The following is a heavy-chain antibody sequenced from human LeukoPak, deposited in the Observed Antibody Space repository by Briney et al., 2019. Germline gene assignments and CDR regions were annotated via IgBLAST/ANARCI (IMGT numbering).Heavy chain of an antibody. V-gene: IGHV1-18*01. D-gene: IGHD3-22*01. CDR2: ISAYNGNT. Sequence: ASVKVSCKASGYTFTIYGISWARQAPGQGLEWRGWISAYNGNTIYAQKLQGRVTMTTDPSTSTAYMELRSLRTDDTAVYYCASGPLYYYDSSGYYPRPYYYGMDVWGQGTTVTVSS. CDR3: ASGPLYYYDSSGYYPRPYYYGMDV. J-gene: IGHJ6*02. CDR1: GYTFTIYG.